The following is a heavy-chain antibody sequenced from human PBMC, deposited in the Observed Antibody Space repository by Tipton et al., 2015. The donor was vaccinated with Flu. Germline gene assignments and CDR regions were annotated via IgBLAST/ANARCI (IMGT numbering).Heavy chain of an antibody. CDR1: GYTFATYG. D-gene: IGHD2-2*01. CDR3: ARPGGPAAVNPFSYFDF. CDR2: ISGYDDDT. V-gene: IGHV1-18*04. J-gene: IGHJ4*02. Sequence: QSGAEVKKPGASVKVSCKASGYTFATYGITWVRQAPGQGLEWMGWISGYDDDTNYAQKFQGRVTMTTDTSTSTAYMELRSLRSDDTAVYYCARPGGPAAVNPFSYFDFWGQGTLVTVSS.